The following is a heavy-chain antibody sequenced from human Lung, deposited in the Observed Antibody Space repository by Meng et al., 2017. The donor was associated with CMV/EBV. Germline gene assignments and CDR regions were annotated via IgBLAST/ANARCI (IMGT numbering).Heavy chain of an antibody. CDR3: ARGGPVAGKNWFDR. Sequence: GGSLRLXXVASGLTFSSHPMTWVRQAPGKGLEWVSSISGSGGSTYSADSVQGRFTISRDNSKNTLYLQMSALRDEDTALYYCARGGPVAGKNWFDRWGQGTXVTVSS. J-gene: IGHJ5*02. CDR2: ISGSGGST. CDR1: GLTFSSHP. D-gene: IGHD6-19*01. V-gene: IGHV3-23*01.